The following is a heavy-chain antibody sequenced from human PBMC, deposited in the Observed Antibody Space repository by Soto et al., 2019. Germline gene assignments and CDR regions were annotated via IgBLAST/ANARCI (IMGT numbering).Heavy chain of an antibody. CDR1: GFSLSTDGVG. Sequence: QITLKESGPTLVKPTQTLTLTCTFSGFSLSTDGVGVGWIRQPPATALEWLALISWADDQRDSPSLKTRLTITKATSKNQVVLTMTNMDPVDTATYYCAHEYGGTSWTNAAFDVWGQGTVVTVSS. D-gene: IGHD2-2*01. V-gene: IGHV2-5*02. J-gene: IGHJ3*01. CDR2: ISWADDQ. CDR3: AHEYGGTSWTNAAFDV.